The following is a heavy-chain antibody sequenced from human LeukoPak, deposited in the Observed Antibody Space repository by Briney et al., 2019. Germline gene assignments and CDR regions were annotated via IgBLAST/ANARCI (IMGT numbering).Heavy chain of an antibody. Sequence: SETLSLTCTVSGGSISSYYWSWIRQPAGKGLEWIGRIYTSGSTNYNPSLKSRVTMSVDTSKNQFSLKLSSVSAADTAVYYCARVKGSGGSCYSGGCYYYYMDVWGKGTTVTISS. CDR2: IYTSGST. D-gene: IGHD2-15*01. CDR1: GGSISSYY. J-gene: IGHJ6*03. CDR3: ARVKGSGGSCYSGGCYYYYMDV. V-gene: IGHV4-4*07.